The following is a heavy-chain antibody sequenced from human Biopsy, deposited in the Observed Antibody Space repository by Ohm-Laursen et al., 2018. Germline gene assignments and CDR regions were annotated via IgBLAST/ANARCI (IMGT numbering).Heavy chain of an antibody. CDR1: GFTFSSYD. CDR2: IWYDGSNK. D-gene: IGHD5/OR15-5a*01. Sequence: SLRLSCSASGFTFSSYDMHWVRQAPGKGLEWVALIWYDGSNKNSEDSVKGRFTVSRDNSKNTLFLQMNNLRAEDTAVYYCARDQSGLRGINWYFDLWGRGTLVTVSS. CDR3: ARDQSGLRGINWYFDL. J-gene: IGHJ2*01. V-gene: IGHV3-33*08.